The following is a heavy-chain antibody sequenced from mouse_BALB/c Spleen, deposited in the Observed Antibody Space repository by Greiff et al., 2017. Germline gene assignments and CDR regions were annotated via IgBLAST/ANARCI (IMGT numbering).Heavy chain of an antibody. V-gene: IGHV1-69*02. CDR2: IDPSDSET. CDR1: GYTFTSYW. CDR3: ARSKYGNYEDY. D-gene: IGHD2-10*02. J-gene: IGHJ2*01. Sequence: QVQLQQPGAELVKPGAPVKLSCKASGYTFTSYWMNWVKQRPGRGLEWIGRIDPSDSETHYNQKFKDKATLTVDKSSSTAYIQLSSLTSEDSAVYYCARSKYGNYEDYWGQGTTLTVSS.